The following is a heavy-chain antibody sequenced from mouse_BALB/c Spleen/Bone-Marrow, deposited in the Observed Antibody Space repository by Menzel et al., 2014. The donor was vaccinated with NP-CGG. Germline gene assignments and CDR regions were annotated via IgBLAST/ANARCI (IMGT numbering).Heavy chain of an antibody. V-gene: IGHV1S81*02. D-gene: IGHD1-2*01. CDR2: INPSNDTP. CDR3: TRSGYYGYGWYFDV. CDR1: GHTFTNYF. J-gene: IGHJ1*01. Sequence: VQLQQSGAELVKPGASVKLSCRVSGHTFTNYFVYWVKQRPGQGLEWIGEINPSNDTPNFNEKFKSKATLAVDKSSSTAYMQLSSLTSEDSAVYYCTRSGYYGYGWYFDVWGAGTTVTVSS.